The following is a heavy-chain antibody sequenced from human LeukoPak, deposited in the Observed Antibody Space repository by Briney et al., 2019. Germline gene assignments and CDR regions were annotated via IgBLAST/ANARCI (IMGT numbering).Heavy chain of an antibody. CDR2: ISGSGGST. D-gene: IGHD5-12*01. CDR1: GFTFSNYA. V-gene: IGHV3-23*01. J-gene: IGHJ4*02. CDR3: AKAQGYSDF. Sequence: PGGSLRLSCAASGFTFSNYAMNWARQAPGKGLEWVSSISGSGGSTYYADSVKGRFTISRDNSQNTLFLQMTSLRADDTAVYYCAKAQGYSDFWGQGTLVIVSS.